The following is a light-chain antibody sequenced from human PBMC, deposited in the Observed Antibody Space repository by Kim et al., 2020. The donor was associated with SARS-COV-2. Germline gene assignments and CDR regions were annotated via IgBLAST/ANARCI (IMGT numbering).Light chain of an antibody. V-gene: IGLV3-1*01. J-gene: IGLJ2*01. Sequence: VSPGQPASITCSGDKLGDKHACWYQQKPGQSPVLVIYYDNKRPSGIRERFSGSNSGNTATLTISGTQAMDEADYYCQAWDSGTVVFGGGTQLTVL. CDR2: YDN. CDR1: KLGDKH. CDR3: QAWDSGTVV.